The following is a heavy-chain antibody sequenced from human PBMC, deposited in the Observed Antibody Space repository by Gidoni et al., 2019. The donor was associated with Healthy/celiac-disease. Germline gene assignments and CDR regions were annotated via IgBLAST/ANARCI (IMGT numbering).Heavy chain of an antibody. J-gene: IGHJ4*02. CDR2: IYYSGST. Sequence: QLQLQESGPGVVKPSDTLYRTSTVSGGSTSISSYYWGWIRQPPGKGREWLGSIYYSGSTYYNPALKSRFTISVDTSKSQFYLKLSSVTAADTAVYYCARHKSIVVPAAPFDYWGQGTLVTVSS. V-gene: IGHV4-39*01. CDR1: GGSTSISSYY. CDR3: ARHKSIVVPAAPFDY. D-gene: IGHD2-2*01.